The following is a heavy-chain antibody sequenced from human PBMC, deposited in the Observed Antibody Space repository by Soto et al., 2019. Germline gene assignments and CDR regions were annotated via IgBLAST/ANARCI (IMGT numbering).Heavy chain of an antibody. J-gene: IGHJ6*02. CDR1: GFTVGSNY. V-gene: IGHV3-53*01. D-gene: IGHD3-9*01. Sequence: PGGSLRLSCAASGFTVGSNYMSWVRQAPGKGLEWVSVIYSEGTPYYADSVKGRFTISRENSNNTLYLHMNNLRAEDTAVYYCARSTYYDILTGSYYYYAMDLWGQGTTVTVSS. CDR2: IYSEGTP. CDR3: ARSTYYDILTGSYYYYAMDL.